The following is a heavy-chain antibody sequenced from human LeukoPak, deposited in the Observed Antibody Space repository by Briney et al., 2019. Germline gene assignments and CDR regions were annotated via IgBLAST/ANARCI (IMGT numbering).Heavy chain of an antibody. D-gene: IGHD2-2*01. CDR3: ARGADIVVVPAATYSSSFTGSGYMDV. CDR1: GFTFSSYA. Sequence: GRSLRLSCAASGFTFSSYAMHWVRQAPGKGLEWVAVISYDGSNKYYADSVKGRFTISRDNSKNTLYLQMNSLRAEDTAVYYCARGADIVVVPAATYSSSFTGSGYMDVGGKGTTVTVSS. V-gene: IGHV3-30*01. CDR2: ISYDGSNK. J-gene: IGHJ6*03.